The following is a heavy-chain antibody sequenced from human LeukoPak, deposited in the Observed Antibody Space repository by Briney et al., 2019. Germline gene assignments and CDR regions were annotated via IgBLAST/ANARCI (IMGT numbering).Heavy chain of an antibody. D-gene: IGHD6-19*01. CDR2: ISVGGAKT. V-gene: IGHV3-23*01. CDR1: GFTFSNYA. Sequence: TGGSLRLSCVASGFTFSNYAMSWIRQAPGKGLEWISSISVGGAKTYYADSVKGRFSISRDNSKNTVYLQMNSLRVDDTAVYYCANSKVADFHYWGQGTRVTVSS. J-gene: IGHJ4*02. CDR3: ANSKVADFHY.